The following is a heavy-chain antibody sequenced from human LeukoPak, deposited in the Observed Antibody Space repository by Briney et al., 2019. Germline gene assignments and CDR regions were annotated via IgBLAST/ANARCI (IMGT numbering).Heavy chain of an antibody. V-gene: IGHV3-66*02. Sequence: PGGSLRLSCAASGFTVSSNYMSWVRQAPGKGLEWVSVIYKDGVAFHADPVKGRFTISRDTSKNTLFLQMNNLRTEDTAVYHCAKGLQNYLYAYEYWGQGSLVTVSS. D-gene: IGHD3-16*01. CDR1: GFTVSSNY. CDR3: AKGLQNYLYAYEY. CDR2: IYKDGVA. J-gene: IGHJ4*01.